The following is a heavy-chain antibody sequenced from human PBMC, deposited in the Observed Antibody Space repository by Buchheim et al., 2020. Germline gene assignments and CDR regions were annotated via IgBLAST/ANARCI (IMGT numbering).Heavy chain of an antibody. CDR1: GFTFSNYE. CDR3: ARKSRDKLGTLAY. V-gene: IGHV3-48*03. Sequence: EVQLVESGGRLVQPGGSLRLSRAASGFTFSNYEMSWVRQAPGKGLEWISFISSSDFTIYYADSVKGRFIISRDNAKKSVHLQMNSLRAEDTAVYYCARKSRDKLGTLAYWGQGTL. CDR2: ISSSDFTI. J-gene: IGHJ4*02. D-gene: IGHD7-27*01.